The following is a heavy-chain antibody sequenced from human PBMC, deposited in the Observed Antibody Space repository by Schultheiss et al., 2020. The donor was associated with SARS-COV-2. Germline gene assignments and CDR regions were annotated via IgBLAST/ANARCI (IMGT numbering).Heavy chain of an antibody. CDR2: INHSGST. Sequence: SETLSLTCAVYGGSFSGYYWSWIRQPPGKGLEWIGEINHSGSTNYNPSLKSRDTISVDTSKNQFSLNLTAVTAADTAVYYCARRQFYYYGMDVWGQGTTVTVSS. CDR1: GGSFSGYY. D-gene: IGHD5-24*01. CDR3: ARRQFYYYGMDV. V-gene: IGHV4-34*01. J-gene: IGHJ6*02.